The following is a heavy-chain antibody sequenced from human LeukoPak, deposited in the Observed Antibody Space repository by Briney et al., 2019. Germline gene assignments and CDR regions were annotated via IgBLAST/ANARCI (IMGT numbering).Heavy chain of an antibody. CDR3: AKKTWDSSAWYFFDY. J-gene: IGHJ4*02. CDR2: ISDSGGRI. CDR1: GFSFSRFA. V-gene: IGHV3-23*01. Sequence: GGSLRLSCAASGFSFSRFAMSWVRQAPGNGLEWVSAISDSGGRINYADSVKGRFTISRDNSKNTLYLQMNSLRAEDTAVYYCAKKTWDSSAWYFFDYWGQGTLVTVSS. D-gene: IGHD3-22*01.